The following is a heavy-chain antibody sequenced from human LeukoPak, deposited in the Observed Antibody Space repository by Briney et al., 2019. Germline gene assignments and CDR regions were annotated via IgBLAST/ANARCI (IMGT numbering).Heavy chain of an antibody. V-gene: IGHV1-46*01. Sequence: ASVKVSCTASGYTFTSYYMHWVRQAPGQGLEWMGIINPSGGSTSYAQKFQGRVTMTRDTSTSTVYMELSSLRSEDTAVYYCARDQGYYDSSGYYTPPRYYFDYWGQGTLVTVSS. CDR2: INPSGGST. CDR3: ARDQGYYDSSGYYTPPRYYFDY. CDR1: GYTFTSYY. D-gene: IGHD3-22*01. J-gene: IGHJ4*02.